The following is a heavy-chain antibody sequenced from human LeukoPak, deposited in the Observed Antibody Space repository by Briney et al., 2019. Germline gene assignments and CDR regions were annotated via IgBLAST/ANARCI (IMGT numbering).Heavy chain of an antibody. CDR1: GYTFTTYG. CDR3: ARAPIYFDWYSYDY. Sequence: ASVKVSCKASGYTFTTYGISWVRQAPGQGLEWMGWISAYNGNTNYAQKLQGRVTMTTDTSTSTAYMELRSLRADDTAVYDCARAPIYFDWYSYDYWGQGTLVTVSS. V-gene: IGHV1-18*01. D-gene: IGHD3-9*01. CDR2: ISAYNGNT. J-gene: IGHJ4*02.